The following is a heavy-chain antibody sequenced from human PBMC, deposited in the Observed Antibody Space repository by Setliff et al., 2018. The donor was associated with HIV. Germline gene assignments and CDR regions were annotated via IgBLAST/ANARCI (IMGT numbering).Heavy chain of an antibody. CDR1: GGSFSGYY. CDR2: INHDRTT. J-gene: IGHJ4*02. D-gene: IGHD1-20*01. Sequence: ETLSLTCAAYGGSFSGYYWSWIRQPPGKGLEWIGEINHDRTTIYNPSLKSRVTLSLDTSKNHISLHLSSVTAADTAVYYCVRQGHWYIPWYFDYWGQGALVTVSS. V-gene: IGHV4-34*01. CDR3: VRQGHWYIPWYFDY.